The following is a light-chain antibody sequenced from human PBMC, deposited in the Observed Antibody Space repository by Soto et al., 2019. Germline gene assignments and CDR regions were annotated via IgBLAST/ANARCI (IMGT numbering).Light chain of an antibody. CDR1: QSISSF. V-gene: IGKV1-39*01. J-gene: IGKJ4*01. CDR2: AAP. CDR3: QQTYSNLLS. Sequence: DIQLTQSPSSLSASVGDRVIITCRASQSISSFSNWYQQKPGKAPKVLISAAPSLQSGVPSRFSGSGSGTDVTLTISSREPEDFATYYCQQTYSNLLSFGGGTTVDVK.